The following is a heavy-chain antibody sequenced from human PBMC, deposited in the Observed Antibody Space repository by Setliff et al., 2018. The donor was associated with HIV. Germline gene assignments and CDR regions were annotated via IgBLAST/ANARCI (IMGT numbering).Heavy chain of an antibody. V-gene: IGHV3-23*01. Sequence: PGGSLRLSCAAFGFTFSSYGMSWVRQAPGKGLEWVSTISGRDGRTYYADSVKGRFTISRDSSKNTLYLQMNSLRAEDTAVYYCAKDRTVVVITIFDYWGQGTLVTVSS. D-gene: IGHD3-22*01. CDR3: AKDRTVVVITIFDY. CDR1: GFTFSSYG. J-gene: IGHJ4*02. CDR2: ISGRDGRT.